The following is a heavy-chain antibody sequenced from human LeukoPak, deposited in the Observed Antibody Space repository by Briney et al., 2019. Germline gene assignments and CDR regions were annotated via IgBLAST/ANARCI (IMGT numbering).Heavy chain of an antibody. V-gene: IGHV3-21*01. D-gene: IGHD1-14*01. J-gene: IGHJ2*01. CDR3: ARVSESEWNFDL. CDR1: GFTFSRYS. Sequence: GGSLRLSRVASGFTFSRYSMNWVRQAPGKGLEWVSSISSSGTYIYYADSMKGRFTLSRDNAKNSLYLQMNSLRAEDTAVYYCARVSESEWNFDLWGRGTLVTVSS. CDR2: ISSSGTYI.